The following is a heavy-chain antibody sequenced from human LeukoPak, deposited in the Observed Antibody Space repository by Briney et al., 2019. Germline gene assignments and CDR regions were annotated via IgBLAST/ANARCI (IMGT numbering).Heavy chain of an antibody. V-gene: IGHV5-10-1*01. CDR3: ARHVPAITVTPEDYFDY. D-gene: IGHD4-17*01. J-gene: IGHJ4*02. CDR2: IDPSDSYT. CDR1: GYRFTSYW. Sequence: GESLKISCKGSGYRFTSYWISWVRQMPGKGVEWMGRIDPSDSYTNYSPSFQGHVTISADKSISTAYLQWSSLKASDTAMYYCARHVPAITVTPEDYFDYWGQGTLVTVSS.